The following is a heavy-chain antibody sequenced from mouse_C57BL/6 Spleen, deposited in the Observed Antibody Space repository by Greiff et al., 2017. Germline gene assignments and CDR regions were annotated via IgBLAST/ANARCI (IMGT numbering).Heavy chain of an antibody. V-gene: IGHV1-4*01. Sequence: QVQLQQSGAELARPGASVKMSCKASGYTFTSYTMHWVKQRPGQGLEWIGYINPSSGYTKYNQKFKDKATLTADKSSSTAYMQLSSLTSEDSAVYYCAANSLYYFDYCGQGTTLTVSS. CDR2: INPSSGYT. CDR3: AANSLYYFDY. J-gene: IGHJ2*01. D-gene: IGHD4-1*01. CDR1: GYTFTSYT.